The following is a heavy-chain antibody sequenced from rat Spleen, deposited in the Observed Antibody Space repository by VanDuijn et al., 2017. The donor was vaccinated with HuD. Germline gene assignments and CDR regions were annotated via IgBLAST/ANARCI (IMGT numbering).Heavy chain of an antibody. CDR3: VRANRESCAHFDY. D-gene: IGHD3-1*01. V-gene: IGHV2-30*01. CDR2: IWTGGNT. Sequence: QVQLKETGPGLVQPSETLSLTCTVSGFSLTSYNVHWVRQPPGKGLEWMGVIWTGGNTAYNSSFQSRLSVSRDISKSQVFLRMNSLQTEDTATYYCVRANRESCAHFDYWGQGVMVTVSS. J-gene: IGHJ2*01. CDR1: GFSLTSYN.